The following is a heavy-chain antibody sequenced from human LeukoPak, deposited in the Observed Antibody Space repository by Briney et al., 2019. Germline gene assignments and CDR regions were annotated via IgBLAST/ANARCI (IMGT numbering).Heavy chain of an antibody. CDR3: ARAVRMVRGVITRYYFDY. J-gene: IGHJ4*02. D-gene: IGHD3-10*01. V-gene: IGHV1-8*01. CDR2: MNPNSGNT. Sequence: ASVKVSCKASGYTFTSYDINWVRQATGQGLEWMGWMNPNSGNTGYAQKFQGRVTMTRNTSISTAYMELSSLRSEDTAVYYCARAVRMVRGVITRYYFDYWGQGTLVTVSS. CDR1: GYTFTSYD.